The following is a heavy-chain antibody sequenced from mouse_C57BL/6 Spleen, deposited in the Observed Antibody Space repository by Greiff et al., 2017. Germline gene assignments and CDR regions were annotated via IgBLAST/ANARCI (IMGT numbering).Heavy chain of an antibody. D-gene: IGHD1-1*01. V-gene: IGHV1-64*01. Sequence: VQLQQSGAELVKPGASVKLSCKASGYTFTSYWMHWVKQRPGQGLEWIGMIHPNSGSTNYNEKFKSKATLTVDKSSSTAYMQLSSLTSEDSAVYYCARLYGSSYTYWGQGTLVTVSA. CDR2: IHPNSGST. J-gene: IGHJ3*01. CDR1: GYTFTSYW. CDR3: ARLYGSSYTY.